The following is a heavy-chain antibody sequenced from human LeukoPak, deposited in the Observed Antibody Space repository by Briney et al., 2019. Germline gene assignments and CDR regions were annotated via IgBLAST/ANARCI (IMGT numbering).Heavy chain of an antibody. CDR2: IIPIFGTA. V-gene: IGHV1-69*05. CDR1: GGTFSSYA. Sequence: ASVKVSCKASGGTFSSYAISWVQQAPGQGLEWMGRIIPIFGTANYAQKFQGRVTITTDESTSTAYMELSSLRSEDTAVYYCAREPVSAPAEYFQHWGQGTLVTVSS. CDR3: AREPVSAPAEYFQH. J-gene: IGHJ1*01. D-gene: IGHD3-3*02.